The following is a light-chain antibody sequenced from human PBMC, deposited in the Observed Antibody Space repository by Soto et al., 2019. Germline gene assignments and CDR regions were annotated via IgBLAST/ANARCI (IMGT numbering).Light chain of an antibody. V-gene: IGKV1-39*01. CDR2: AAS. CDR3: QQSYSTPHST. Sequence: DIQMTQSPSSLSASVGDRVTITCRASQSISSYLNWYQQKPGKAPKLLIYAASSLQSVVPSRFSGSGSGTDFTLTISSLQPEDFATYYCQQSYSTPHSTFGPGTKVDIK. J-gene: IGKJ3*01. CDR1: QSISSY.